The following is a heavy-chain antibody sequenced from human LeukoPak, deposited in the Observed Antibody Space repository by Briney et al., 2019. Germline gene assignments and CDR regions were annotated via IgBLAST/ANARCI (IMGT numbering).Heavy chain of an antibody. CDR3: ARDGAYYYDSSGYYPADAFDI. V-gene: IGHV1-8*03. CDR1: GYTFTSYD. D-gene: IGHD3-22*01. Sequence: ASVKVSCKASGYTFTSYDINWVRQATGQGLEWMGWMNPNSGNTGYAQKFQGRVTITRSTSISTAYMELSSLRSEDTAVYYCARDGAYYYDSSGYYPADAFDIWGQGTMVTVSS. J-gene: IGHJ3*02. CDR2: MNPNSGNT.